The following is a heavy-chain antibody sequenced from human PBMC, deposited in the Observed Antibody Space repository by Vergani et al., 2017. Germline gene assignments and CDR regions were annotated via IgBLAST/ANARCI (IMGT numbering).Heavy chain of an antibody. V-gene: IGHV3-33*01. J-gene: IGHJ2*01. CDR2: IWYDGSNK. Sequence: VQLVESGGGVVQPGRSLRLSCAASGFTFSSYGMHWVRQAPGKGLEWVAVIWYDGSNKYYADSVKGRFTISRDNSKNTLYLQMNSLRAEDTAVYYCPRQGYDSSGYHQDWYFDLWGRGTLVTVSS. CDR1: GFTFSSYG. D-gene: IGHD3-22*01. CDR3: PRQGYDSSGYHQDWYFDL.